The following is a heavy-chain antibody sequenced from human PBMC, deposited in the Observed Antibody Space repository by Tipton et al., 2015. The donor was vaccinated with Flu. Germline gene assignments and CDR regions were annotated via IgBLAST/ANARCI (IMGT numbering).Heavy chain of an antibody. J-gene: IGHJ6*04. V-gene: IGHV3-7*01. D-gene: IGHD3-22*01. CDR2: IKQDGSEK. CDR3: ATELTAFYYDSSGYNYYHYGMDV. Sequence: SLRLSCAASGSIFSSFCMTWVRQAPGKGPEWVASIKQDGSEKYYVDSVKGRFTISRDNDKTSLYLQMKSLRAEDTAVYYCATELTAFYYDSSGYNYYHYGMDVWGKGTTVTVST. CDR1: GSIFSSFC.